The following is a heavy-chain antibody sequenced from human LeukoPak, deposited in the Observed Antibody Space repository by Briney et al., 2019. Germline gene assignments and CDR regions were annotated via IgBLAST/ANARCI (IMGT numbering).Heavy chain of an antibody. CDR1: GFTFSSYG. J-gene: IGHJ4*02. V-gene: IGHV3-33*01. CDR2: IWYDGSNK. Sequence: GGSLRLSCAASGFTFSSYGMHWVRQAPGKGLEWVAVIWYDGSNKYYADSVKGRFTISRDNSKNTLYLQMNSLRAEDTAVYYCARHGGYDFWSGYDYWGQGTLVTVSS. D-gene: IGHD3-3*01. CDR3: ARHGGYDFWSGYDY.